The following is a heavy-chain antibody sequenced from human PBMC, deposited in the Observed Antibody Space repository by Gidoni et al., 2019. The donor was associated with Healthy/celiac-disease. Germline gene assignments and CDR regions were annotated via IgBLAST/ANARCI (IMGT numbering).Heavy chain of an antibody. Sequence: EVQLVESGGGLVKPGRSLRLSCTASGFTFGAYAMGWFRQTPGKGLEWVGFIRSKAYGGTTEYAASVKGRFTISRDDSKSIAYLQMNSLKTEDTAVYYCTRSVSRLLWFGEADYWGQGTLVTVSS. CDR3: TRSVSRLLWFGEADY. CDR1: GFTFGAYA. V-gene: IGHV3-49*05. J-gene: IGHJ4*02. D-gene: IGHD3-10*01. CDR2: IRSKAYGGTT.